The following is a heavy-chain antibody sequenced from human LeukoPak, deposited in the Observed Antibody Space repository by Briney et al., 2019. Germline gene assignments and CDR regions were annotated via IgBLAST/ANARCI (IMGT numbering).Heavy chain of an antibody. D-gene: IGHD2-15*01. CDR1: GYTFTSYA. V-gene: IGHV1-3*01. Sequence: ASVKVSCKASGYTFTSYAMHWVRQAPGQRLEWMGWINAGNGNTKYSQKFQGRVTITTDESTSTAYMELSSLRSEDTAVYYCARGRPGSGGSCFDYWGQGTLVTVSS. CDR3: ARGRPGSGGSCFDY. J-gene: IGHJ4*02. CDR2: INAGNGNT.